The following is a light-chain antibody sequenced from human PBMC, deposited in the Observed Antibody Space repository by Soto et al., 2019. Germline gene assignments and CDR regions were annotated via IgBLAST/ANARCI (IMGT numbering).Light chain of an antibody. CDR3: QQYGSSPPNFT. Sequence: EMVLTQSPGTLSLSPGERATLSCRASQSVSSNYLAWYQQRPGQAPRLLIFGASYRATGIPDRFSGSGSGTDFTLTISRLEPEDFAVYYCQQYGSSPPNFTFGPGTKVDSK. V-gene: IGKV3-20*01. CDR2: GAS. J-gene: IGKJ3*01. CDR1: QSVSSNY.